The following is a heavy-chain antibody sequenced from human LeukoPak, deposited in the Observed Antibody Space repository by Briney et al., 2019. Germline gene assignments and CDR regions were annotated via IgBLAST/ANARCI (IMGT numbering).Heavy chain of an antibody. V-gene: IGHV1-2*04. J-gene: IGHJ6*04. CDR2: INPNSGGT. Sequence: ASVKVSCKASGYTVTRYYMHCVRQARGQRREGMGWINPNSGGTNYVQKFQGWVTMIRGTSISTDYMELNRLRSDDSAVYYCAREKGWVIGTMVRGVDYGMDVWGKGTTVTVSS. D-gene: IGHD3-10*01. CDR3: AREKGWVIGTMVRGVDYGMDV. CDR1: GYTVTRYY.